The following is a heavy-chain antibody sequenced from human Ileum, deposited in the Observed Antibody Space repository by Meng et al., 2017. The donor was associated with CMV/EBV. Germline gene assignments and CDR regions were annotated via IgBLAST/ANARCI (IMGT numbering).Heavy chain of an antibody. V-gene: IGHV3-74*01. CDR1: GFSFNTYW. CDR2: IDSDGSRI. Sequence: GESLKISCAASGFSFNTYWMHWVRQVPGKGLVWVSRIDSDGSRINYAESVEGRNTISRDNAKNTLYLEMNNLRAEDTAVYYCASGIRFTGSWGQGTLVT. D-gene: IGHD1-14*01. J-gene: IGHJ5*02. CDR3: ASGIRFTGS.